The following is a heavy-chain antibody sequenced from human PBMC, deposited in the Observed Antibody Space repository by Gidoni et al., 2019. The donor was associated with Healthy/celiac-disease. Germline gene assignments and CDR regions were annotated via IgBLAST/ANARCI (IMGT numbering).Heavy chain of an antibody. D-gene: IGHD1-26*01. CDR1: GFTVSSNY. J-gene: IGHJ4*02. V-gene: IGHV3-53*04. CDR2: IYSGGST. CDR3: ARGGSYYQVDY. Sequence: EVQLVESGGGLVQPGGSLRLSCAASGFTVSSNYMSWVRQAPGKGLEWVSVIYSGGSTYYADSGKGRFTISRHNSKNTLYLQMNSLRAEDTAVYYCARGGSYYQVDYWGQGTLVTVSS.